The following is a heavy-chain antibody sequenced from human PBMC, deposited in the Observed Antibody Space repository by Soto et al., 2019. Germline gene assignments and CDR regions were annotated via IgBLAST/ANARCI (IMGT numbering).Heavy chain of an antibody. D-gene: IGHD2-2*01. Sequence: ASVKVSCKASGYTFTGYYMHWVRQAPGQGLEWMGWINPNSGGTNYAQKFQGWVTMTRDTSISTAYMELSRLRSDDTAVYYCARGAIVVVPAATYWAEYYGMDVWGQGTKVTVYS. CDR1: GYTFTGYY. CDR3: ARGAIVVVPAATYWAEYYGMDV. J-gene: IGHJ6*02. V-gene: IGHV1-2*04. CDR2: INPNSGGT.